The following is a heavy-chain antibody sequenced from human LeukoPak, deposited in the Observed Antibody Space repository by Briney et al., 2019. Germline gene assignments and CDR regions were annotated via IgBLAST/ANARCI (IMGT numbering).Heavy chain of an antibody. CDR2: ISYDEINK. CDR3: AKGRWGMTTVTTPWDY. J-gene: IGHJ4*02. Sequence: GTSLRLSCAASGFTFSSYGMHWVRQAPGKGLEWVAVISYDEINKHYADSVKGRFTISRDNSENTLYLQMNSLRIEDTAVYYCAKGRWGMTTVTTPWDYWGQGTLVTVSS. CDR1: GFTFSSYG. D-gene: IGHD4-17*01. V-gene: IGHV3-30*18.